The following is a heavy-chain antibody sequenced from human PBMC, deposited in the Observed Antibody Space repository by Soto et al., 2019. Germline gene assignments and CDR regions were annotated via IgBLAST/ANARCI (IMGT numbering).Heavy chain of an antibody. CDR1: GGSFSGYY. D-gene: IGHD3-10*01. J-gene: IGHJ4*02. V-gene: IGHV4-34*01. CDR2: INHSGST. CDR3: AAITVVRGVIVTGFDY. Sequence: SETLSLTCAVYGGSFSGYYWSWIRQPPGKGLEWIGEINHSGSTNYNPSPKSRVTISVDTSKNQFSLKLSSVTAADTAVYYCAAITVVRGVIVTGFDYWGQGTLVTVSS.